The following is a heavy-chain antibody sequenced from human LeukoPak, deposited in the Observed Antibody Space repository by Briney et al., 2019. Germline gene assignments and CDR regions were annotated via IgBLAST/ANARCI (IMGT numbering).Heavy chain of an antibody. CDR1: GGSISSYY. Sequence: SETLSLTCTVSGGSISSYYWSWIRQPPGKGLEWIGYIYYSGSTNYNPSLKSRVTISVDTSKNQFSLKLSSVTAADTAVYYCARTGYYYYGMDVWSQGTTVTVSS. J-gene: IGHJ6*02. CDR2: IYYSGST. CDR3: ARTGYYYYGMDV. V-gene: IGHV4-59*01.